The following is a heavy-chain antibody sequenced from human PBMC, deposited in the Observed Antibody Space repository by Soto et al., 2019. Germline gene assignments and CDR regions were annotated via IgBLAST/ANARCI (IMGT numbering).Heavy chain of an antibody. Sequence: PSETLSLTCTVSGGSISSYYWSWIRQPPGKGLEWIGYIYYTGSTNYNPSLESRVTISLDTSKNQFSLNLRSVTAADTAVYYCARDMISIPGDVWGKGTMVTVAS. CDR2: IYYTGST. CDR1: GGSISSYY. J-gene: IGHJ6*04. V-gene: IGHV4-59*01. D-gene: IGHD3-16*01. CDR3: ARDMISIPGDV.